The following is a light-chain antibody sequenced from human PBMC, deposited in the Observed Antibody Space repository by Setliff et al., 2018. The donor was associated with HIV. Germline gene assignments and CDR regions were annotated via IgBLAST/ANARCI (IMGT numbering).Light chain of an antibody. CDR2: WAS. CDR3: QQYYTTPLT. CDR1: QSLLYTSNAKNY. J-gene: IGKJ4*01. Sequence: DIVMTQSPDSLAVSLGERATINCRSSQSLLYTSNAKNYLAWYQQKPGQPPKLLLYWASIRESGVPDRFSGSGSGTDFTLTISSLQAEDMAFYYCQQYYTTPLTFGGGTKVDIK. V-gene: IGKV4-1*01.